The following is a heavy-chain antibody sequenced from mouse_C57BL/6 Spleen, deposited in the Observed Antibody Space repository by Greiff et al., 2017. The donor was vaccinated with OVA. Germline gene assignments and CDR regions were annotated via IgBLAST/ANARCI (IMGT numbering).Heavy chain of an antibody. Sequence: VKLQESGPGLVQPSQSLSITCTVSGFSLTSYGVHWVRQSPGKGLEWLGVIWRGGSTDYNAAFMSRLSITKDNSKSQVFFKMNSLQADDTAIYYCARYGSSYDYYAMDYWGQGTSVTVSS. CDR1: GFSLTSYG. CDR2: IWRGGST. J-gene: IGHJ4*01. CDR3: ARYGSSYDYYAMDY. V-gene: IGHV2-5*01. D-gene: IGHD1-1*01.